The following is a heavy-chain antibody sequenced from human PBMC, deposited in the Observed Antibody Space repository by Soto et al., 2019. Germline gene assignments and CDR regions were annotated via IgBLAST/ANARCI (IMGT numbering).Heavy chain of an antibody. CDR1: GYSFTSYG. J-gene: IGHJ4*02. CDR2: ISAYNGNK. Sequence: QVQLVQSGAKVKKPGASVKVSCKASGYSFTSYGVTWVRQAPGQGLEWMGWISAYNGNKKYAQKLQGRVTMTTDTSMSTAYMERRGLRSDDTAVYYCARDLGQQLVAYWGQGTLVNFSS. CDR3: ARDLGQQLVAY. V-gene: IGHV1-18*01. D-gene: IGHD6-13*01.